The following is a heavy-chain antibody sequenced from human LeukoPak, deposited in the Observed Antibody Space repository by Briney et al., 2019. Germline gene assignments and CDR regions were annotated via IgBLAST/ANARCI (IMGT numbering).Heavy chain of an antibody. CDR3: ARHSPTYYDFWSGYSGWFDP. CDR1: GGSISSSNW. Sequence: SETLSLTCAVSGGSISSSNWWSWVRQPPGKGLEWIGSIYYSGSTYYNPSLKSRVTISVDTSKNQFSLKLSSVTAADTAVYYCARHSPTYYDFWSGYSGWFDPWGQGTLVTVSS. CDR2: IYYSGST. V-gene: IGHV4-39*01. J-gene: IGHJ5*02. D-gene: IGHD3-3*01.